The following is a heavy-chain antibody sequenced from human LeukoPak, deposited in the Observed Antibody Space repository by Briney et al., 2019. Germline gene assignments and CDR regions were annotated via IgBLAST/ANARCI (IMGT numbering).Heavy chain of an antibody. CDR1: GGSIISSDYH. CDR3: ARHCCSGPAKRVFDI. V-gene: IGHV4-39*01. CDR2: ISYSGNT. Sequence: SETLSLTRTVSGGSIISSDYHWGWVRQPPGKGLEWIGTISYSGNTDYNPSLRSRVTISVDTSNNQFSLRLGSVTAADTAVYHCARHCCSGPAKRVFDIWGQGTMVTVSS. J-gene: IGHJ3*02. D-gene: IGHD2-15*01.